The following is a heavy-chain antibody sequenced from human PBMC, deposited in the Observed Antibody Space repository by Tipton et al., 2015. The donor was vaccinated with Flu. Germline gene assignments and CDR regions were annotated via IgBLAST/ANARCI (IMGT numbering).Heavy chain of an antibody. CDR3: ARSRLLRVFDY. CDR1: GHSISSDHY. Sequence: LRLSCTISGHSISSDHYWGWIRQPPGKGLEWIGNIFHTGSTYYNPSLKSRVTISVDTSKNQFSLKVFSVTAADTAVYYCARSRLLRVFDYWGQGTLVAVSS. V-gene: IGHV4-38-2*02. D-gene: IGHD6-25*01. J-gene: IGHJ4*02. CDR2: IFHTGST.